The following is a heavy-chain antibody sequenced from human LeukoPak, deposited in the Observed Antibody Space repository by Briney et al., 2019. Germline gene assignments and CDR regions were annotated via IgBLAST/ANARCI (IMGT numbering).Heavy chain of an antibody. CDR3: ARGFRDTAMFLDY. V-gene: IGHV3-48*03. D-gene: IGHD5-18*01. CDR1: GITFSNYE. CDR2: ISNSGSTM. J-gene: IGHJ4*02. Sequence: GGSLRLSCVASGITFSNYEMNWVRQAPGKGLDWLSCISNSGSTMYYADSVKGRFTISRDNAKNSLYLQMNSLRAEDTAVYYCARGFRDTAMFLDYWGQGTLVTVSS.